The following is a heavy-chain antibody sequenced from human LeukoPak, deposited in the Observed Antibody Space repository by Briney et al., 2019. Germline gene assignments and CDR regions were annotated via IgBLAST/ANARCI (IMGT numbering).Heavy chain of an antibody. Sequence: GESLKISCQGSGYSFPNYWIAWVRQLPGKGLEWMGIIYPGDSDTRYSPSFQGQVTISVDKSISTAYLQWSSLKASDTAVYCGATGGIYSSNFDYWGQGTLVTVSS. D-gene: IGHD5-18*01. CDR1: GYSFPNYW. V-gene: IGHV5-51*01. CDR2: IYPGDSDT. J-gene: IGHJ4*02. CDR3: ATGGIYSSNFDY.